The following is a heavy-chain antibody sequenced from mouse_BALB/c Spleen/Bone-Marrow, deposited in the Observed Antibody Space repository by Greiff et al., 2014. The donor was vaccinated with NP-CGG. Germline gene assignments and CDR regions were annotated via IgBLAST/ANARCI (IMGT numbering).Heavy chain of an antibody. CDR1: GYSFTSYW. V-gene: IGHV1-5*01. D-gene: IGHD2-10*02. J-gene: IGHJ3*01. Sequence: EVQLQQSGTVLARPGASVKMSCKASGYSFTSYWMHWVKQRPGQGLEWIGAIYPGNSDTTYKQKFKGKAKLTAVTSASTAYMELSGLTNEDSAVYYCTFLVKEDFAYWGQGTLVTVSA. CDR2: IYPGNSDT. CDR3: TFLVKEDFAY.